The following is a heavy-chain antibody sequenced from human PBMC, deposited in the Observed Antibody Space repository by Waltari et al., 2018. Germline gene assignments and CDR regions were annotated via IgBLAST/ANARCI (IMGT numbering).Heavy chain of an antibody. V-gene: IGHV4-61*02. D-gene: IGHD6-19*01. CDR3: ARDPLQSIAVGGH. J-gene: IGHJ4*02. CDR1: GGSISSGSYY. Sequence: QVQLQESGPGLVKPSQTLSLTCTVSGGSISSGSYYWSWIRQPAGKGLEWIGRIYTSGSTNYNPSLKSRVTISVDTSKNQFSLKLSSVTAADTAVYYCARDPLQSIAVGGHWGQGTLVTVSS. CDR2: IYTSGST.